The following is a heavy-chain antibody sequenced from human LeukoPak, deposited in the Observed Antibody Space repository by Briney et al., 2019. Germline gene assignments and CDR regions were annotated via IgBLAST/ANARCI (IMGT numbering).Heavy chain of an antibody. CDR1: GFTFSSYA. Sequence: GGSLRLSCAASGFTFSSYAMHWVRQAPGKGLEWVAVISYDGSNKYYADSVKGRFTISRDNSKNTLYLQVNSLRAEDTAVYYCARSSLSSGYYPYWGQGTLVTVSS. CDR3: ARSSLSSGYYPY. D-gene: IGHD3-22*01. J-gene: IGHJ4*02. V-gene: IGHV3-30-3*01. CDR2: ISYDGSNK.